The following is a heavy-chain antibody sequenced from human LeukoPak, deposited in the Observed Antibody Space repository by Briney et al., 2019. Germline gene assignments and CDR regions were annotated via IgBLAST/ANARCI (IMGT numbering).Heavy chain of an antibody. CDR3: AKDSRLFVVALAGNWFDP. D-gene: IGHD3-3*01. CDR2: ISYDGSNK. Sequence: GGSLRLSCAASGFTFSSYGMQWVRQAPGKGLKWVAVISYDGSNKYYADSVKGRFTISRDNSKNTLYLQMNSLRAGDTAVYYCAKDSRLFVVALAGNWFDPWGQGTLVTVSS. V-gene: IGHV3-30*18. J-gene: IGHJ5*02. CDR1: GFTFSSYG.